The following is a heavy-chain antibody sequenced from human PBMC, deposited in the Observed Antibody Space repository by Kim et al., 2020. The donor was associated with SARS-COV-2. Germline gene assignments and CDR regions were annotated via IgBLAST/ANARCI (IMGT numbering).Heavy chain of an antibody. CDR2: ITKSSATI. J-gene: IGHJ3*02. Sequence: GGSLRLSCATSGFTFSAYDMNWVRQAPGKGLEWLSFITKSSATIYYADSVEGRFTISRDNAKNSLFLPMNSLRDEDTALYYCVRDRMGGAFDMWGQGPMV. CDR3: VRDRMGGAFDM. D-gene: IGHD3-16*01. V-gene: IGHV3-48*02. CDR1: GFTFSAYD.